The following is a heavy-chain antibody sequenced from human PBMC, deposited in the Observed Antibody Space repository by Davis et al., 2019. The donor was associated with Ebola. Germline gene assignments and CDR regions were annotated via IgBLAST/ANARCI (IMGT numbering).Heavy chain of an antibody. V-gene: IGHV3-30*02. CDR1: GFTLSSCG. Sequence: GESLKISCTASGFTLSSCGMHWVRQAPGKGLEWVAFIRYDGSQKYYLDSVKGRFTISRDDSKNTLYMEMSSLRREDTAVYYCAKDGTIFGVGEDYFDYWGQGTLVTVSS. CDR2: IRYDGSQK. CDR3: AKDGTIFGVGEDYFDY. D-gene: IGHD3-3*01. J-gene: IGHJ4*02.